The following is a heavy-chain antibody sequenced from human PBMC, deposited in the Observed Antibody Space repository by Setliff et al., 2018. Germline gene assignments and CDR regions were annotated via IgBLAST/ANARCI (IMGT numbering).Heavy chain of an antibody. D-gene: IGHD6-13*01. CDR3: ARQQQLVIGSTAYYYYGMDV. V-gene: IGHV4-39*07. CDR2: IYYSGST. Sequence: SETLSLTCTVSGGPISSSSYYWGWICQPPGKGLGWIGIIYYSGSTYYNPSLKSRVTISVDTSKNQFSLKLSSVTAADTAVYYCARQQQLVIGSTAYYYYGMDVWGQGTTVTVSS. CDR1: GGPISSSSYY. J-gene: IGHJ6*02.